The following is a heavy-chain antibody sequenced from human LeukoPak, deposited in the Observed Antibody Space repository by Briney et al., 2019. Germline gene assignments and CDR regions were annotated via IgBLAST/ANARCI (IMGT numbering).Heavy chain of an antibody. CDR3: TRDSADYDILTGYYTFDY. D-gene: IGHD3-9*01. CDR2: IRSKAYGGTT. CDR1: GFTFGDYA. V-gene: IGHV3-49*03. Sequence: GGSLRLSCTASGFTFGDYAMSWFRQAPGKGLEWVGFIRSKAYGGTTEYAASVKGRFTISRDDSKSIAYLQMNSLKTEDTAVYYYTRDSADYDILTGYYTFDYWGQGTLVTVSS. J-gene: IGHJ4*02.